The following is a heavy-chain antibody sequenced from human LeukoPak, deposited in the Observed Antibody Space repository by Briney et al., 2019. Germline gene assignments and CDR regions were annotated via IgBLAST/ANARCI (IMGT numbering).Heavy chain of an antibody. CDR3: ARDILAKQAYSGYDN. D-gene: IGHD5-12*01. V-gene: IGHV3-48*02. CDR2: ISSSSNTI. Sequence: GGSLRLSCAASGFTFSTYSMNWVRQAPGKGLEWVSYISSSSNTIYYADSVKGRFTISGDNAKNSLYLQMNSLRDEDTAVYYCARDILAKQAYSGYDNWGQGTLVTVSS. CDR1: GFTFSTYS. J-gene: IGHJ4*02.